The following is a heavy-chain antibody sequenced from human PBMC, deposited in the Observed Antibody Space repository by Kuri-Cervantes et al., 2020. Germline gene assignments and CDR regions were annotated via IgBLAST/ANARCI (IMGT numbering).Heavy chain of an antibody. J-gene: IGHJ6*02. CDR1: GFTFSSYD. CDR3: AMGDNYGMDV. D-gene: IGHD3-16*01. V-gene: IGHV3-13*01. CDR2: IGTAGDT. Sequence: GGSLRLSCAASGFTFSSYDMHWVRQATGKGLEWVSAIGTAGDTYYPGSVKGRFTISRDNSKNTLYLQMNSLRAEDTAVYYCAMGDNYGMDVWGQGTTVTVSS.